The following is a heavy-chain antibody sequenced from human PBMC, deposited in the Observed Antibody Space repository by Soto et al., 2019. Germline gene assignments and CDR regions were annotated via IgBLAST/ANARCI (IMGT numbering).Heavy chain of an antibody. Sequence: GASVKVSCKASGGTFSSYAISWVRQAPGQGLDWLGGFIPIFVTANYAQKFQGRVTITADDSTSTAYMELSSLSSEDTAVFYFARDFAPYDYVWGSYRSLDYWGQGTLVTVSS. CDR3: ARDFAPYDYVWGSYRSLDY. D-gene: IGHD3-16*02. V-gene: IGHV1-69*13. CDR2: FIPIFVTA. CDR1: GGTFSSYA. J-gene: IGHJ4*02.